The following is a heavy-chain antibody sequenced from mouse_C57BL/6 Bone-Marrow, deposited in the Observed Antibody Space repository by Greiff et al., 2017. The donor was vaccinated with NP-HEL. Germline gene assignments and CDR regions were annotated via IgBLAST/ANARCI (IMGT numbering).Heavy chain of an antibody. CDR3: ATPLLAY. Sequence: EVKLVESGGGLVKPGGSLKLSCAASGFTFSDYGMHWVRQAPEKGLEWVAYISSGSSTIYYADTVKGRFTISRDNAKNTLFLQMTSLMSEDTAMYYCATPLLAYWGQGTLVTVSA. J-gene: IGHJ3*01. D-gene: IGHD2-12*01. CDR1: GFTFSDYG. V-gene: IGHV5-17*01. CDR2: ISSGSSTI.